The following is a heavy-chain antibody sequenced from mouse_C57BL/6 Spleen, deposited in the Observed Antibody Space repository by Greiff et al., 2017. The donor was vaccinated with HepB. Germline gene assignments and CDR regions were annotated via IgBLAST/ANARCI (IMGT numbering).Heavy chain of an antibody. J-gene: IGHJ4*01. Sequence: EVQLQQSGPELVKPGASVKIPCKASGYTFTDYNMDWVKQSHGKSLEWIGDINPNNGGTIYNQKFKGKATLTVDKSSSTAYMELRSLTSEDTAVYYCARGGFHYYGSFYAMDYWGQGTSVTVSS. D-gene: IGHD1-1*01. CDR3: ARGGFHYYGSFYAMDY. V-gene: IGHV1-18*01. CDR2: INPNNGGT. CDR1: GYTFTDYN.